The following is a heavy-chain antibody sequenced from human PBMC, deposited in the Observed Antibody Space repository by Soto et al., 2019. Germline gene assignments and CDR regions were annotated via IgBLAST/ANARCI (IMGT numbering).Heavy chain of an antibody. D-gene: IGHD3-3*01. CDR2: ISSSSSTI. J-gene: IGHJ4*02. CDR3: ARAYKDNFWSGYYILDY. CDR1: GFTFSSYS. Sequence: GGSLRLSCAASGFTFSSYSMNWVRQAPGKGLEWVSYISSSSSTIYYADSVKGRFTISRDNAKNSLYLQMNSLRAEDTAVYYCARAYKDNFWSGYYILDYWGQGTLVTVSS. V-gene: IGHV3-48*01.